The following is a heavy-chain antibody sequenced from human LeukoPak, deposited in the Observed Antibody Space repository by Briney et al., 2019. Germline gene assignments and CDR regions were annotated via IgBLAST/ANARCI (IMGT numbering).Heavy chain of an antibody. D-gene: IGHD3-10*01. CDR2: ISSSSSTI. CDR3: ASSGLWFGESPFDY. J-gene: IGHJ4*02. Sequence: GGSLRLSCAASGFTFSSYSMNWVRQAPGKGLEWVSYISSSSSTIYYADFVKGRFTISRDNAKNSLYLQMNSLRAEDTAVYYCASSGLWFGESPFDYWGQGTLVTVSS. CDR1: GFTFSSYS. V-gene: IGHV3-48*04.